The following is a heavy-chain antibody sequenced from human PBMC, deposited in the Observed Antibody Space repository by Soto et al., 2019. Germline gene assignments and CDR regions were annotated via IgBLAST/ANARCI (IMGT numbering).Heavy chain of an antibody. CDR3: ARVATAMTYDF. Sequence: PGGSLRLSCAASGFSLSTNTMHWVRQVPGKGLEWVASISNDGRRKYYADFAKGRFTISRDTVNNILYLEMNSLRAEDTSLYYCARVATAMTYDFWGQGTQVTVSS. CDR1: GFSLSTNT. D-gene: IGHD2-21*02. J-gene: IGHJ4*02. V-gene: IGHV3-30*04. CDR2: ISNDGRRK.